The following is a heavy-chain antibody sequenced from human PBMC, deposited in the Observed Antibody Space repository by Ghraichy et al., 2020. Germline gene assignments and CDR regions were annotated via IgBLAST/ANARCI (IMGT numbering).Heavy chain of an antibody. J-gene: IGHJ4*02. CDR2: IYSGGST. Sequence: GGSLRLSCAASGFTVSSNYMSWVRQAPGKGLEWVSVIYSGGSTYYADSVKGRFTISRDNSKNTLYLQMNSLRAEDTAVYYCARGGIAVAGTRSGLDYWGQGTLVTVSS. D-gene: IGHD6-19*01. CDR3: ARGGIAVAGTRSGLDY. CDR1: GFTVSSNY. V-gene: IGHV3-53*01.